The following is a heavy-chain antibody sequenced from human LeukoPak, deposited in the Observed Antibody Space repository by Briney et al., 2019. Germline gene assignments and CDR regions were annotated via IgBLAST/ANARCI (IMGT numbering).Heavy chain of an antibody. CDR2: INHSGST. CDR1: VGSFSGYY. D-gene: IGHD2-2*01. CDR3: ASRGVPAATAIDY. J-gene: IGHJ4*02. Sequence: SETLSLTCAVYVGSFSGYYWSLIRQPPGKGLEWIGEINHSGSTNYNPSLKSRVTISVDTSKNQFSLKLSSVTAADTAVYYCASRGVPAATAIDYWGQGTLVTVSS. V-gene: IGHV4-34*01.